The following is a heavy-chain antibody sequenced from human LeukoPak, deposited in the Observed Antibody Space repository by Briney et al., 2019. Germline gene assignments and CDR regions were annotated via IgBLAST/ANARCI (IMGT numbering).Heavy chain of an antibody. V-gene: IGHV3-30-3*01. Sequence: GGSVRLSCAASGFTFSSYAMHWVRQAPGKGLEWVAVISYDGSNKYYADSVKGRFTISRDNSKNTLYLQMNGLRAEDTAVYYCARDRSSSWLWTYYYYGMDVWGQGTTVTVSS. CDR1: GFTFSSYA. D-gene: IGHD6-13*01. J-gene: IGHJ6*02. CDR3: ARDRSSSWLWTYYYYGMDV. CDR2: ISYDGSNK.